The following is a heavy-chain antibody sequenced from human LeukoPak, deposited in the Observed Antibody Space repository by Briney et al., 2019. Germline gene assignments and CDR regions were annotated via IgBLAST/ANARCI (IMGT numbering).Heavy chain of an antibody. Sequence: GGSLRLSCAASGFTFSSYWMTWIRQAPGKGLEWVANIKQDGSEKYYVDSVRGRFTISRDNAKNSLYLQMNSLRAEDTAVYYCARDTGGGYGCYDCWGQGTLVTVSS. CDR2: IKQDGSEK. CDR1: GFTFSSYW. CDR3: ARDTGGGYGCYDC. V-gene: IGHV3-7*01. J-gene: IGHJ4*02. D-gene: IGHD5-18*01.